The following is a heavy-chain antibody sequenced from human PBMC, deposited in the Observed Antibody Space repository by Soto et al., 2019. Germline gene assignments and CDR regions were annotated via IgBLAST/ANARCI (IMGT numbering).Heavy chain of an antibody. Sequence: GGSLRLSCAASGFTFSSYAMSWVRQAPGKGLEWVSAISGSGGSTYYADSVKGRFTISRDNSKNTLYLQMNSLRAEDTAVYYCAKGGAGATHYYYYGMDVWGQGTTVTVSS. D-gene: IGHD7-27*01. J-gene: IGHJ6*02. CDR2: ISGSGGST. CDR1: GFTFSSYA. CDR3: AKGGAGATHYYYYGMDV. V-gene: IGHV3-23*01.